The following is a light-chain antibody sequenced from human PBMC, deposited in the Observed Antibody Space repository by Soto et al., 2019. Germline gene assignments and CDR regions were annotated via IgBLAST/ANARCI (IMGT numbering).Light chain of an antibody. CDR3: QQYDSSPLT. CDR1: QSVSSSH. CDR2: GAS. Sequence: IVLTQSAVALSLSPGERATLSCRASQSVSSSHLAWYQQKPGQAPRLLIYGASSRATGIPDRFSGSGSGTDFTLTISRLEPEDFAVYYCQQYDSSPLTFGGGTKVDIK. V-gene: IGKV3-20*01. J-gene: IGKJ4*01.